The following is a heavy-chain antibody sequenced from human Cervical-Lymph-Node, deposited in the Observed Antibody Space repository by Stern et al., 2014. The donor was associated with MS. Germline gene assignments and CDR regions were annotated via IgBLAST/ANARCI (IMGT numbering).Heavy chain of an antibody. V-gene: IGHV1-69*01. CDR3: ARLRGVGYRPRYFDY. Sequence: VQLVESGAEVKKPGSSVKVSCKASGGTFSSYAISWVRQAPGQGLEWMGGIIPVFGTANYAQKFQGRVTIAADESTSTAYMEVSSLRSEDTAVYYCARLRGVGYRPRYFDYWGQGTLVTVSS. J-gene: IGHJ4*02. CDR1: GGTFSSYA. CDR2: IIPVFGTA. D-gene: IGHD3-3*01.